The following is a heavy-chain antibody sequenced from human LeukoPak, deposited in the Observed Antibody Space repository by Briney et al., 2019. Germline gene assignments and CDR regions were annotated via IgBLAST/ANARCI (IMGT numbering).Heavy chain of an antibody. J-gene: IGHJ4*02. CDR2: ISYDGSNK. Sequence: PGGSLRLSCAASGFTFSSYGMHWVRQAPGKGLEWVAVISYDGSNKYYADSVKGRFTISRDNSKNTLYLQMNSLRAEDTAVYYCARGLSLSLTSRGIAAAAARSPLDYWGQGTLVTVSS. V-gene: IGHV3-30*03. CDR1: GFTFSSYG. D-gene: IGHD6-13*01. CDR3: ARGLSLSLTSRGIAAAAARSPLDY.